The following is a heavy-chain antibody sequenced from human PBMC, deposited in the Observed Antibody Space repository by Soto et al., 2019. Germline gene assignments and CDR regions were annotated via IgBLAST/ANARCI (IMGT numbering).Heavy chain of an antibody. CDR2: IIHSGST. J-gene: IGHJ6*02. Sequence: PSETLSLTCAVYGGSFRSFYWSWIRQPPGKGLEWIGEIIHSGSTNYNPSLESRVTISLDTSKNQFSLKVNSVIAADTAVYYCARVRKGVTTIRKYGMDVWGQGTTVTVSS. CDR3: ARVRKGVTTIRKYGMDV. CDR1: GGSFRSFY. V-gene: IGHV4-34*12. D-gene: IGHD4-17*01.